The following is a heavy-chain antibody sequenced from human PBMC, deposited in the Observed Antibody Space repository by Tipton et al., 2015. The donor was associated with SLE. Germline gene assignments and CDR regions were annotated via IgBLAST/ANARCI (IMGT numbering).Heavy chain of an antibody. D-gene: IGHD4-17*01. CDR3: ARETADYGDYLFDS. Sequence: TLSLTCTVSGDFTTDYYWSWIRQPPGKGLEWIGYIYYSGYTDYNPSLNSRVTISSGPSKNQFSLRLRPVTAADTAVYYCARETADYGDYLFDSWGQGTLVTVSP. V-gene: IGHV4-59*01. J-gene: IGHJ4*02. CDR2: IYYSGYT. CDR1: GDFTTDYY.